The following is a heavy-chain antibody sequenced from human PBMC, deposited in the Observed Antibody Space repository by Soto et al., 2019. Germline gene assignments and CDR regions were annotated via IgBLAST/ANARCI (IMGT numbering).Heavy chain of an antibody. CDR2: IVVGSGNT. CDR3: AREPGRTREFDY. CDR1: GFTFTSSA. J-gene: IGHJ4*02. Sequence: ASVKVSCTASGFTFTSSAVQWVRQARGQRLEWIGWIVVGSGNTNYAQKFQERVTITRDMSTSTAYMELSNLRSEDTAVYYCAREPGRTREFDYWGQGTLVTVSS. V-gene: IGHV1-58*01.